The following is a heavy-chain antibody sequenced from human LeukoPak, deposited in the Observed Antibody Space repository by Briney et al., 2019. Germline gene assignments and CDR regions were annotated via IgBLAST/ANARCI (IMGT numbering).Heavy chain of an antibody. D-gene: IGHD6-13*01. Sequence: GGSLRLSCAASGFTVSTNYMSWVRQAPGKGLEWVSIIYSGGSAYYADSLKDRFTISRDNSENTVYLQMNSLRAEDTAVYYCARVMVSGAAGMDYFDYWGQGTLVTVSS. CDR3: ARVMVSGAAGMDYFDY. J-gene: IGHJ4*02. CDR2: IYSGGSA. V-gene: IGHV3-66*01. CDR1: GFTVSTNY.